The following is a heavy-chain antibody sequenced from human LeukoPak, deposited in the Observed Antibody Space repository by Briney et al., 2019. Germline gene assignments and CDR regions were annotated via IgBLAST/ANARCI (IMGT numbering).Heavy chain of an antibody. D-gene: IGHD5-18*01. J-gene: IGHJ5*02. V-gene: IGHV1-18*01. Sequence: GASVKVSCKASGYTFTSYGISWVRQAPGQGLEWMGWISAYNGNTNYAQKLQGRVTTTTDTSTSTAYMELRSLRSDDTAVYYCARVSVGQNSYGSLGFDPWGQGTLVTVSS. CDR2: ISAYNGNT. CDR3: ARVSVGQNSYGSLGFDP. CDR1: GYTFTSYG.